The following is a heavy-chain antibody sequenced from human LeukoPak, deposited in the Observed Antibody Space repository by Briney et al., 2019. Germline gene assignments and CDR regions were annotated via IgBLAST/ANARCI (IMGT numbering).Heavy chain of an antibody. Sequence: ALVKVSCKASGCTFTGYFMHWVRQAPGQGPEWMGWVNPNSGGTNYAQKFQGRVTITADESTSTAYMELSSLRSEDTAVYYCAIELRGSGPTVVSDAFDIWGQGTMVTVSS. J-gene: IGHJ3*02. V-gene: IGHV1-2*02. CDR3: AIELRGSGPTVVSDAFDI. CDR2: VNPNSGGT. CDR1: GCTFTGYF. D-gene: IGHD3-10*01.